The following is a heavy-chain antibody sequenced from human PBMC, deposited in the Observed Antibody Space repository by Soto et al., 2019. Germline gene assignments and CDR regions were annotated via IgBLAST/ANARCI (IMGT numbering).Heavy chain of an antibody. J-gene: IGHJ5*02. V-gene: IGHV3-74*01. CDR2: VNPDGSTT. CDR1: KFSFSGDW. CDR3: AKVASGSYDWFDP. Sequence: PGGSLRLSCAASKFSFSGDWMHWVRQAPGKGLMWVSRVNPDGSTTTYADSVKGRFTISRDNAKNTVFLQMNSLRADDTAVYYCAKVASGSYDWFDPWGQGTLVTVSS. D-gene: IGHD1-26*01.